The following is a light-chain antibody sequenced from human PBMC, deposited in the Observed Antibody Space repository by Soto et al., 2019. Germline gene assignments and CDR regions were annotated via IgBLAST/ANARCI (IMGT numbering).Light chain of an antibody. V-gene: IGKV3-20*01. CDR2: GVS. CDR3: QQYDNSPPYT. J-gene: IGKJ2*01. Sequence: EIVLTPSTGTLSLSPGERATLSCRASQTVSSTYFAWYQQKPGQAPRLLIYGVSSRATGIPDRFSGSGSGTDFTLTISRLEPEDFAVYYCQQYDNSPPYTFGQGTKLEI. CDR1: QTVSSTY.